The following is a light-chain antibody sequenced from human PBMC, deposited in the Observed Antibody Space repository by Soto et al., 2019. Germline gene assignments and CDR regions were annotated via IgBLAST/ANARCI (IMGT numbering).Light chain of an antibody. Sequence: DIQMTQSQSSLSASVGDRVTIACRASETITGYLNWYQQKPGKAPKLLIYAASTLQSGVPSRFSGSGSGTDFTLTISSLQPEDFATYYCQQSHGIPYTFGQGTKLEIK. CDR1: ETITGY. V-gene: IGKV1-39*01. J-gene: IGKJ2*01. CDR2: AAS. CDR3: QQSHGIPYT.